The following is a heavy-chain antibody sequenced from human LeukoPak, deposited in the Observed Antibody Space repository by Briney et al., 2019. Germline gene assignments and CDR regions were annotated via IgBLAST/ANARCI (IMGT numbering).Heavy chain of an antibody. CDR1: GGSFSGYY. CDR3: ATIGYYDINRPFDY. J-gene: IGHJ4*02. CDR2: INHSGST. V-gene: IGHV4-34*01. Sequence: PSETLSLTCAVYGGSFSGYYWSWIRQPPGKGLEWIGEINHSGSTNYNPSLKSRVTISVDTSKNQFSLKLSSVTAADTAVYYCATIGYYDINRPFDYWGQGTLVTVSS. D-gene: IGHD3-9*01.